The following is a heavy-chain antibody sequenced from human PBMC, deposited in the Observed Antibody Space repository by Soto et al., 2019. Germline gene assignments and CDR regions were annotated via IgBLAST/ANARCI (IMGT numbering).Heavy chain of an antibody. J-gene: IGHJ6*03. CDR2: ISVSSNSYI. CDR1: GFTFSSYS. D-gene: IGHD5-12*01. Sequence: EVQLVESGGGLVKPGGSLRRSCAASGFTFSSYSMNWVRQAPGKGLEWVSSISVSSNSYIYYADSVKGRFTISRDNAKNSLYLQMNSLRAEDSAVYYCARCSYSCYHSIYYCYIDVWGKGTTVTVSS. V-gene: IGHV3-21*01. CDR3: ARCSYSCYHSIYYCYIDV.